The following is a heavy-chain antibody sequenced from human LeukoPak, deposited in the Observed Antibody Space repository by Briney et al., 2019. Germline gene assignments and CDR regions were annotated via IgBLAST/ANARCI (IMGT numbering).Heavy chain of an antibody. Sequence: GASVKVSCKASGYTFTNYAVHWVRQAPGQRLEWMGWINPGNGLTKDAQEFQGRVTITRDTSASTVYLDLSRLRSEDMAVYYCAIRITGAEYWGQGTLVTVSS. V-gene: IGHV1-3*03. CDR3: AIRITGAEY. CDR2: INPGNGLT. CDR1: GYTFTNYA. J-gene: IGHJ4*02. D-gene: IGHD1-20*01.